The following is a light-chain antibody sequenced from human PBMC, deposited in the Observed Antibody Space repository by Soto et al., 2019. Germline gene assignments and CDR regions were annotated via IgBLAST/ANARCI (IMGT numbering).Light chain of an antibody. J-gene: IGKJ5*01. V-gene: IGKV3-20*01. CDR1: QSVSINY. Sequence: SVLPQSPGTLSLAPGERGASSCWASQSVSINYVAWYQQKPGQAPRLLISGASNRATGTPDRFRGSGSGTDFTLTITRLEPEDLAVYHGQQYGSSPLITFGQGTRLEIK. CDR2: GAS. CDR3: QQYGSSPLIT.